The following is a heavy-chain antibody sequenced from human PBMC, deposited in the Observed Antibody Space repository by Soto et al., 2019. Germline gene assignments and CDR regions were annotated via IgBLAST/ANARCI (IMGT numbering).Heavy chain of an antibody. V-gene: IGHV1-18*01. D-gene: IGHD3-10*01. CDR2: ISTYPGNT. J-gene: IGHJ6*02. Sequence: QVHLVQSGAEVKKPGASVKVSCKASGYTFTNYDINWVRQAPGQGLEWMGWISTYPGNTNYAQKLQGRVTMTTDTXTXTXXMELRNLRSDDTAVYYCARGYYYGSGRPTPGGMDVWGQGTTVTVSS. CDR1: GYTFTNYD. CDR3: ARGYYYGSGRPTPGGMDV.